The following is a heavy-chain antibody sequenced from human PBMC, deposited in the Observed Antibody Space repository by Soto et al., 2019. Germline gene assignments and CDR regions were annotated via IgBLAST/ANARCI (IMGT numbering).Heavy chain of an antibody. CDR1: GYTSADFG. Sequence: GASVKVSCKASGYTSADFGISWVRQAPGQGLEWMGWVSGNNGVSNPAPKVQGRITMTLDTSTGVSYMALRSLRSDDTAIYYCVRDQKYFRVNGNWFDSWGQGTLVTVSS. CDR2: VSGNNGVS. D-gene: IGHD2-2*01. J-gene: IGHJ5*01. V-gene: IGHV1-18*04. CDR3: VRDQKYFRVNGNWFDS.